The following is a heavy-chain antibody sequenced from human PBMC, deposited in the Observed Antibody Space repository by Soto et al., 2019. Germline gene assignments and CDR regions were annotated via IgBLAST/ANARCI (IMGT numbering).Heavy chain of an antibody. CDR2: ISATSDAA. Sequence: GGSLRLSCAASGVPFSISAMNWFRQAPGKGLEWVSIISATSDAAYYAESVKGRFTSSRDNSKNTLYLQMNSLRPEDTAMYYCGKYSGSYPVYNGMNVWGQGTTVTAP. J-gene: IGHJ6*02. D-gene: IGHD1-26*01. CDR3: GKYSGSYPVYNGMNV. V-gene: IGHV3-23*01. CDR1: GVPFSISA.